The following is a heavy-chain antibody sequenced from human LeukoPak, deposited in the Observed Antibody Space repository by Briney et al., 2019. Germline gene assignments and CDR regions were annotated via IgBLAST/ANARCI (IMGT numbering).Heavy chain of an antibody. V-gene: IGHV3-23*01. Sequence: GGSLRLSCAASGFTFSSYAMSWVRQAPGKGLEWVSAISGSGGGTYYTDSVKGRFTISRDNSKNTLYVQMNSLRAEDTAIYYCARDPGAYFDYWGQGTLVTVSS. J-gene: IGHJ4*02. D-gene: IGHD3-16*01. CDR1: GFTFSSYA. CDR3: ARDPGAYFDY. CDR2: ISGSGGGT.